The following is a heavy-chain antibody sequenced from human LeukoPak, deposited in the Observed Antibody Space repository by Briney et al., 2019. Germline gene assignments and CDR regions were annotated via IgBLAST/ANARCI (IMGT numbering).Heavy chain of an antibody. V-gene: IGHV4-39*01. CDR1: GGSISSSSYY. CDR2: IYYSGST. D-gene: IGHD5-24*01. CDR3: ARGRDGYTNAPFDY. J-gene: IGHJ4*02. Sequence: PSETLSLTCTVSGGSISSSSYYWGWIRQPPGKGLEWIVSIYYSGSTYYNPSLKSRVTISVDTSKHQFSLKLSSVPAADTAVYYCARGRDGYTNAPFDYWGQGTLVTVSS.